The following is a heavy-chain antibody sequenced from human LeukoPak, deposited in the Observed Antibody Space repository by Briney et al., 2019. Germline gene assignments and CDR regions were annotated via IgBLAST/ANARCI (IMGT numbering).Heavy chain of an antibody. D-gene: IGHD5-18*01. CDR2: ISGSGGSA. CDR1: GFTFSSYA. Sequence: PGGSLRLSCAASGFTFSSYAMSWVRQAPGKWLEWVSAISGSGGSAYYADSVKGRFTISRDNSKNTLYLQMNSLRAEDTAVYYCAKGVYSYGYRGAFDYWGQGTLVTVSS. J-gene: IGHJ4*02. CDR3: AKGVYSYGYRGAFDY. V-gene: IGHV3-23*01.